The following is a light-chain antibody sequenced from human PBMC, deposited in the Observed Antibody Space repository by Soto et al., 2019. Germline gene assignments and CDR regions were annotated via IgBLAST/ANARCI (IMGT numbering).Light chain of an antibody. CDR2: GAS. Sequence: VMTQSPATLSVSPGERATLSCRASQSVSSNLAWYQQKPGQAPRLLIYGASTRATGIPARFSGSGSGTEFTLTISSLQSEDFALYYCQQHHNWPPITFGQGTRLEIK. CDR1: QSVSSN. V-gene: IGKV3-15*01. CDR3: QQHHNWPPIT. J-gene: IGKJ5*01.